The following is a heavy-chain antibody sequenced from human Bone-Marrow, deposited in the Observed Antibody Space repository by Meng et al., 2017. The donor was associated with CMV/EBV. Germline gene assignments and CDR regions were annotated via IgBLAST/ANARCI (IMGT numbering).Heavy chain of an antibody. CDR3: ARLGYCSSTSCSPPSGMDV. Sequence: GESLKISCAASGFTFSSYDMHWVRQATGKGLEWVSAIGTAGDTYYPGSVKGRFTISRENAKNSLYLQMNSLRAGDTAVYYCARLGYCSSTSCSPPSGMDVWGQGTTVTVSS. D-gene: IGHD2-2*01. CDR1: GFTFSSYD. CDR2: IGTAGDT. V-gene: IGHV3-13*01. J-gene: IGHJ6*02.